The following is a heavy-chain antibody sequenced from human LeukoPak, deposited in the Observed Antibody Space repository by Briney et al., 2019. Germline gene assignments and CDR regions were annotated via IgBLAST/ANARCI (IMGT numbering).Heavy chain of an antibody. J-gene: IGHJ5*02. CDR2: ISAYNGNT. V-gene: IGHV1-18*01. CDR1: GYTFTSYG. CDR3: AKAGLEWLSP. D-gene: IGHD3-3*01. Sequence: ASVKVSCKASGYTFTSYGISWVRQAPGQGLEWMGWISAYNGNTNYAQKFQGRVTMTRDTSTSTVYMELSSLRSEDTAVYYCAKAGLEWLSPWGQGTLVTVSS.